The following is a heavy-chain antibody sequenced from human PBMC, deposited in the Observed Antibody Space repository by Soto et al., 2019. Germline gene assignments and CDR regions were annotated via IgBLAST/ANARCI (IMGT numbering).Heavy chain of an antibody. CDR3: AKGSRGEFYYYYNGVDV. J-gene: IGHJ6*02. Sequence: GGSLRLSCAASGFTFSDYYMSWIRQAPGKGLEWVSYISSSSSYTNYADSVKGRFTISRDNAKNSLYLQMNSLRAEDTAVYYCAKGSRGEFYYYYNGVDVWGQGTTVTVSS. V-gene: IGHV3-11*06. D-gene: IGHD3-16*01. CDR2: ISSSSSYT. CDR1: GFTFSDYY.